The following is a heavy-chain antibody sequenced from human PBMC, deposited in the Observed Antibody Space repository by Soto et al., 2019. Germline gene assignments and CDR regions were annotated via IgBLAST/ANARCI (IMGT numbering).Heavy chain of an antibody. CDR1: GDSISTYY. J-gene: IGHJ6*02. CDR3: ARENYYGSGTYFRLDV. Sequence: QVQLQESGPGLVKPSETLSLTCTVSGDSISTYYWSWIRQPPGKGLEWIGYLYDSGSIHYNPSLKSRVTISVDTSKNQFSLKLTSVTAADTAVYYCARENYYGSGTYFRLDVWGQGTRVTVSS. V-gene: IGHV4-59*01. D-gene: IGHD3-10*01. CDR2: LYDSGSI.